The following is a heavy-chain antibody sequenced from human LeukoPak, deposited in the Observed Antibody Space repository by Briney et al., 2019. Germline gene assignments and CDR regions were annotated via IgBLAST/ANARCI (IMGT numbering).Heavy chain of an antibody. CDR1: GFTFSSFA. V-gene: IGHV3-23*01. CDR3: AKDLPDYGDYIEGY. D-gene: IGHD4-17*01. Sequence: PGGSLRLSCAASGFTFSSFAMSWVRQAPGKGLEWVSTISGSGGSTNYAASVKGRFTFTRDNSKNTLYLQMNSLRAEDTAVYYGAKDLPDYGDYIEGYWGQGTLVTVSS. CDR2: ISGSGGST. J-gene: IGHJ4*02.